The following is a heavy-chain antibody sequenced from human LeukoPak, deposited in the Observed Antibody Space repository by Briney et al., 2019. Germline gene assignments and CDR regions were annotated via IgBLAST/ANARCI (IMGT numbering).Heavy chain of an antibody. CDR2: ISYDGSNK. CDR1: GFTFSSYA. Sequence: GRSLRLSCAASGFTFSSYAMHWVRQAPGKGLEWVAVISYDGSNKYYADSVKGRFTIPRDNSKNMLYLQMNSLRAEDTAVYYCAREDDSSGCHTLPDAFDIWGQGTMVTVSS. J-gene: IGHJ3*02. D-gene: IGHD3-22*01. CDR3: AREDDSSGCHTLPDAFDI. V-gene: IGHV3-30-3*01.